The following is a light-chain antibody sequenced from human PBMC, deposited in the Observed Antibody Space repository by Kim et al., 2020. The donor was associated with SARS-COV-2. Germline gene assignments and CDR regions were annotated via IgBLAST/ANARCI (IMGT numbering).Light chain of an antibody. CDR2: AAS. Sequence: ASVGDRVTITCRAGQSISTYLHWYQQKPGKAPKLLIYAASSLQSGVPSRFSGSGSGTDFTLTISSLQPEDFATYYCQQSYSILYTFGQGTKLEI. CDR1: QSISTY. CDR3: QQSYSILYT. V-gene: IGKV1-39*01. J-gene: IGKJ2*01.